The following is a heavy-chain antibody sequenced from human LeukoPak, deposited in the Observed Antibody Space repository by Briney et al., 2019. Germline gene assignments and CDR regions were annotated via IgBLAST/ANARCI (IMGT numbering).Heavy chain of an antibody. J-gene: IGHJ3*02. CDR1: GYTFSSYD. CDR2: LNPNSGNT. CDR3: AKAQGSGFNI. Sequence: ASVKVSCKASGYTFSSYDINWVRQATGQGLEWMGWLNPNSGNTGYAQKFQGRVTMTRNTSISTAYMELSSLRSEDTAVCYCAKAQGSGFNIWGQGTMVTVSS. V-gene: IGHV1-8*01.